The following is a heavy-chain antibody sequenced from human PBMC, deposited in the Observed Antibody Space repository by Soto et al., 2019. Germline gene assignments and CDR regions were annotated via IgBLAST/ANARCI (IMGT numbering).Heavy chain of an antibody. CDR3: ARQERYFDKYYYYYGMDV. V-gene: IGHV5-10-1*01. CDR1: GYSFTSYW. J-gene: IGHJ6*02. Sequence: GASLKISCKGSGYSFTSYWISWVRQMPGKGLEWMGRIDPSDSYTNYSPSFQGHVTISADKSISTAYLQWSSLKASDTAMYYCARQERYFDKYYYYYGMDVWGQGTTVTVSS. D-gene: IGHD3-9*01. CDR2: IDPSDSYT.